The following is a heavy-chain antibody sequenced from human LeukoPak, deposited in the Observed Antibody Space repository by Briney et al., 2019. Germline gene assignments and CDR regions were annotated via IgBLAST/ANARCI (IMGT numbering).Heavy chain of an antibody. J-gene: IGHJ6*03. Sequence: SETLSLTCTVSGGSISSYYWSWIRQPAGKGLEWIGRIYTSGSTNYNPPLKSRVTMSVDTSKNQFSLKLSSVTAADTAVYYCARDQYCSSTSCYTGGFTSYYYYYMDVWGKGTTVTVSS. D-gene: IGHD2-2*02. CDR2: IYTSGST. CDR1: GGSISSYY. V-gene: IGHV4-4*07. CDR3: ARDQYCSSTSCYTGGFTSYYYYYMDV.